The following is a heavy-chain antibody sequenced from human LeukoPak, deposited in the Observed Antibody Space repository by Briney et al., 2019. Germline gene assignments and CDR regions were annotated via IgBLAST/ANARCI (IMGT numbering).Heavy chain of an antibody. CDR3: ARAPRITIFGVVIISPFDY. J-gene: IGHJ4*02. D-gene: IGHD3-3*01. CDR2: INHSGST. CDR1: GGSFSGYY. V-gene: IGHV4-34*01. Sequence: SETLTLTCAVYGGSFSGYYWSWIRQPPGKGLEWIGEINHSGSTNYNPSLKSRVTISVDTSKNQFSLKLSSVTAADTAVNYCARAPRITIFGVVIISPFDYWGQGTLVTVSS.